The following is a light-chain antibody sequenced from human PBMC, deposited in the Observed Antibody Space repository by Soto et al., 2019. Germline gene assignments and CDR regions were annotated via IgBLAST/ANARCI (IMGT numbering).Light chain of an antibody. CDR2: GAS. Sequence: DIVLTQSPGTLSLSPGERATLSCRASQSVSSTYLAWYQQKPGPAPRLLIYGASSRATGIPDRFSGSGSGTYFTLTISRLDPEDFALYFCQQSDNSPWTFGQGTKVEIK. CDR3: QQSDNSPWT. J-gene: IGKJ1*01. V-gene: IGKV3-20*01. CDR1: QSVSSTY.